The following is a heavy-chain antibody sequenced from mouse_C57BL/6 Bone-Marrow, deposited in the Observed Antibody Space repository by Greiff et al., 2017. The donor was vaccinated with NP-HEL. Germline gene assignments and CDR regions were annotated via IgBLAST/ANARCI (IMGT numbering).Heavy chain of an antibody. CDR2: IYPGDGDT. Sequence: QVQLKESGAELVKPGASVKISCKASGYAFSSYWMNWVKQRPGKGLEWIGQIYPGDGDTNYNGKFKGKATLTADKSSSTAYMQLSSLTSEDSAVYFCARSGDYYGSSYGYFDVWGTGTTVTVSS. D-gene: IGHD1-1*01. CDR3: ARSGDYYGSSYGYFDV. V-gene: IGHV1-80*01. J-gene: IGHJ1*03. CDR1: GYAFSSYW.